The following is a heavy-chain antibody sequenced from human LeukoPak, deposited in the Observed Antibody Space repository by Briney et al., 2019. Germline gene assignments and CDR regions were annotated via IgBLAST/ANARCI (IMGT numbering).Heavy chain of an antibody. D-gene: IGHD4/OR15-4a*01. CDR3: ARDPTIGAPFDY. J-gene: IGHJ4*02. V-gene: IGHV3-21*01. CDR1: GFTFGSYS. CDR2: ISSSSSYI. Sequence: PGGSLRLSCAASGFTFGSYSMNWVRQAPGKGLEWVSSISSSSSYIYYADSVKGRFTISRDNAKNSLYLQMNSLRAEDTAVYYCARDPTIGAPFDYWGQGTLVTVSS.